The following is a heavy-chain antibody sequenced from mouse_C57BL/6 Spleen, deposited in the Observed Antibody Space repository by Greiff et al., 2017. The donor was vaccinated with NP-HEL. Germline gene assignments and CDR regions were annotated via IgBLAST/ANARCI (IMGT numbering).Heavy chain of an antibody. V-gene: IGHV14-1*01. D-gene: IGHD1-1*01. CDR1: GFNIKDYY. CDR2: IDPEDGDT. J-gene: IGHJ3*01. CDR3: TPLLRGAWFAY. Sequence: VQLQQSGAELVRPGASVKLSCTASGFNIKDYYMHWVKQRPEQGLEWIGRIDPEDGDTEYAPKFQGKATMTADTSSNTAYLQLSSLTSEDTAVYYCTPLLRGAWFAYWGQGTLVTVSA.